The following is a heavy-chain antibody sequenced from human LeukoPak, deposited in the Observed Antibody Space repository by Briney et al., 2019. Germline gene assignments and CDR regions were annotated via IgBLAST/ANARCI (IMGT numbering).Heavy chain of an antibody. D-gene: IGHD2-15*01. CDR1: GFTVSSNY. CDR3: AKDLGLIVVVVAATGTFDI. V-gene: IGHV3-23*01. CDR2: ISGSGGST. Sequence: GGSLRLSCAASGFTVSSNYMSWVRQAPGKGLEWVSAISGSGGSTYYADSVKGRFTISRDNSKNTLYLQMNSLRAEDTAVYYCAKDLGLIVVVVAATGTFDIWGQGTMVTVSS. J-gene: IGHJ3*02.